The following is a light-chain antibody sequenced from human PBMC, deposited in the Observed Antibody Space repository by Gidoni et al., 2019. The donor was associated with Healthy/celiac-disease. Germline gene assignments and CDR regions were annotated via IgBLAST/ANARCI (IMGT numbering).Light chain of an antibody. V-gene: IGKV3-15*01. CDR1: QSVRSN. J-gene: IGKJ1*01. CDR2: GAS. CDR3: QQYNNWPSRT. Sequence: EIVMTQSPATLSVSPGERATLSCRASQSVRSNLAWYQQKPGQAPRLLIYGASTRATGIPARFSGSGSGTDFTLTISSLQSEDFAVYDCQQYNNWPSRTFGQGTKVEIK.